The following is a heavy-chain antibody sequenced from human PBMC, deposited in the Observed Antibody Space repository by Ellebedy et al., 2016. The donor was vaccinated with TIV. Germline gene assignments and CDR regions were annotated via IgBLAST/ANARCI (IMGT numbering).Heavy chain of an antibody. Sequence: SETLSLXXTVSGGSISSYYWSWIRQPAGKGLEWIGRIYTSGSTNYNPSLKSRVTMSVDTSKNQFSLKLSSVTAADTAVYYCAREYYDFWSGYYTGAKNDAFDIWGQGTMVTVSS. V-gene: IGHV4-4*07. CDR1: GGSISSYY. CDR2: IYTSGST. D-gene: IGHD3-3*01. CDR3: AREYYDFWSGYYTGAKNDAFDI. J-gene: IGHJ3*02.